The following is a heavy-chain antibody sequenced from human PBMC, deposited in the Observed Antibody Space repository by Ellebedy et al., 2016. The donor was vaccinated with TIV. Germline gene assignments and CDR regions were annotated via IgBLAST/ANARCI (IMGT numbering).Heavy chain of an antibody. CDR2: MYYSGTP. D-gene: IGHD3-3*01. V-gene: IGHV4-59*01. Sequence: SETLSLXCTVSNASISDYYWSWIRQVPGKGMEWIGYMYYSGTPKYNPSLKSRVTMSADTSKNQFSLKVHSVTAADSAVYYCARGAGWSGYLRSPFDHWGQGTLVTVSS. J-gene: IGHJ4*02. CDR1: NASISDYY. CDR3: ARGAGWSGYLRSPFDH.